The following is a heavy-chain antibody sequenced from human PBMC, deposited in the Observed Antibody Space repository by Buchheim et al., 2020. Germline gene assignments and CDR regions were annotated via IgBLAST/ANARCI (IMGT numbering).Heavy chain of an antibody. CDR3: AKDPYPGIAVAGTTADY. CDR1: GFTFSSYA. D-gene: IGHD6-19*01. CDR2: ISGSGGST. V-gene: IGHV3-23*01. J-gene: IGHJ4*02. Sequence: EVQLLESGGGLVQPGGSLRLSCAASGFTFSSYAMSWVRQAPGKGLEWVSAISGSGGSTYYANSVKGRFTISRDNSKNTLYLQMNSLRAEDTAVYYCAKDPYPGIAVAGTTADYWGQGTL.